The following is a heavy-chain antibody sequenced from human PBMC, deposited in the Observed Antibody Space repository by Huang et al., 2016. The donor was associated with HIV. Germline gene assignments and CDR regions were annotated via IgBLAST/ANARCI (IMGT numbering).Heavy chain of an antibody. V-gene: IGHV3-21*01. J-gene: IGHJ4*02. CDR1: GFSLDSYH. CDR3: ARDRGQQLSPFDS. D-gene: IGHD6-13*01. CDR2: ISPSSSFI. Sequence: EVQLVESGGGLVKPGGSLSLSCAASGFSLDSYHMYWVRQPPGKGLQCVSSISPSSSFIDYADSVKGRFSISRDNAKNSLDLQMNNLRGEDTAVYYCARDRGQQLSPFDSWGQGTLVTVSS.